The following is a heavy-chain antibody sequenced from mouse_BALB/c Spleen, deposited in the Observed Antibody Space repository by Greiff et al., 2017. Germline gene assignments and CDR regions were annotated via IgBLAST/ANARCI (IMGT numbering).Heavy chain of an antibody. Sequence: EVKLMESGGDLVKPGGSLKLSCAASGFTFSSYGMSWVRQTPDKRLEWVATISSGGSYTYYPDSVKGRFTISRDNAKNTLYLQMSSLKSEDTAMYYCARRRGNSDWYFDVWGAGTTVTVSS. D-gene: IGHD2-1*01. CDR1: GFTFSSYG. J-gene: IGHJ1*01. CDR2: ISSGGSYT. CDR3: ARRRGNSDWYFDV. V-gene: IGHV5-6*02.